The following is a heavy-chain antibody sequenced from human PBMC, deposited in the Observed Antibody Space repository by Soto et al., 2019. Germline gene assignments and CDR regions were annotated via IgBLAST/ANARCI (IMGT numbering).Heavy chain of an antibody. CDR2: FDPEDGET. CDR3: ATDLLDYYDSSGYRIDY. Sequence: IRWVRQAPGKGLEWMGGFDPEDGETIYAQKFQGRVTMTEDTSTDTAYMELSSLRSEDTAVYYCATDLLDYYDSSGYRIDYWGQGTLVTVSS. V-gene: IGHV1-24*01. D-gene: IGHD3-22*01. J-gene: IGHJ4*02.